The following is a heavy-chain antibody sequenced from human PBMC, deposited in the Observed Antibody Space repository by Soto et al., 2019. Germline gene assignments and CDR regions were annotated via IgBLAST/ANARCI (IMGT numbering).Heavy chain of an antibody. CDR2: IYYSRNT. J-gene: IGHJ4*02. Sequence: KPSETLSLTCTVSGGSISYYYWGWIRQPPGKGLEWIGSIYYSRNTHYNPSLKSRVTISVDTSMNQFSLNLDSVTAVDSAVYYCVRGGYVHAFDYWGQGALVTVSS. CDR3: VRGGYVHAFDY. CDR1: GGSISYYY. D-gene: IGHD5-12*01. V-gene: IGHV4-59*01.